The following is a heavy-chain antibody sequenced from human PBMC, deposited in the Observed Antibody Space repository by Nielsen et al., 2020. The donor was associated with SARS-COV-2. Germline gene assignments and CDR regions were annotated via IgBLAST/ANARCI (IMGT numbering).Heavy chain of an antibody. CDR1: GYTFTRHG. J-gene: IGHJ5*02. Sequence: ASVKVSCKASGYTFTRHGISWVRQAPGEGLEWMGWISAFNGNTNYGQKVQGRVTMTTDTTTSTALMELSSLKSEDTAVYFCVIVTAALAFDPWGQGSLVTVSS. CDR2: ISAFNGNT. V-gene: IGHV1-18*04. D-gene: IGHD3-16*02. CDR3: VIVTAALAFDP.